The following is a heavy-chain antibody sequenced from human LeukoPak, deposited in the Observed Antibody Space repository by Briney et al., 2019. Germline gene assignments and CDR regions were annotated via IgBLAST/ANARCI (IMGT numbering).Heavy chain of an antibody. CDR1: GGTFSSYA. CDR2: IIPIFGTA. Sequence: SVKVSCKASGGTFSSYAISWVRQAPGQGLEWMGRIIPIFGTANYAQKFQGRVTITADESTSTAYMELSSLRSEDTAVYYCARDAPDPWYYYYYMDVWGKGTTVTVSS. J-gene: IGHJ6*03. V-gene: IGHV1-69*15. CDR3: ARDAPDPWYYYYYMDV.